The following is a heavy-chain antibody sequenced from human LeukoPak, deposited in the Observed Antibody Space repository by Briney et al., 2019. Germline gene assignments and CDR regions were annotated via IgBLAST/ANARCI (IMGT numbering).Heavy chain of an antibody. D-gene: IGHD3-3*01. CDR2: IIPILGIA. V-gene: IGHV1-69*02. J-gene: IGHJ5*02. Sequence: GASVKVSCKASGGTFSSYTISWVRQAPGQGLEWMGRIIPILGIANYAQKFQGRVTITADKSTSTAYMELSSLRSEDTAVYYCAGSPPPDFGVVNNWFDPWGQGTLVTVSS. CDR3: AGSPPPDFGVVNNWFDP. CDR1: GGTFSSYT.